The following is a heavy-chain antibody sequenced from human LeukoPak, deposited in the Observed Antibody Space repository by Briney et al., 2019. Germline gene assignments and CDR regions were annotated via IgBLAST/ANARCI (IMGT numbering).Heavy chain of an antibody. CDR3: ARATRWVPFDY. D-gene: IGHD4-23*01. CDR2: IYHTGNT. CDR1: GYSLSDGFY. J-gene: IGHJ4*02. Sequence: SETLSLTCSVSGYSLSDGFYWGWIRQPPGKGLEWIGTIYHTGNTYYNPSLESRITISVDTSKNQFSLKLTSVTATDTAVYYCARATRWVPFDYWGQGTLVTVSS. V-gene: IGHV4-38-2*02.